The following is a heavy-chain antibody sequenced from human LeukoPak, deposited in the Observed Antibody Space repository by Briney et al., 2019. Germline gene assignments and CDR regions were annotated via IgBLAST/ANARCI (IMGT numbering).Heavy chain of an antibody. J-gene: IGHJ6*02. CDR1: GYTFTGYY. Sequence: ASVKVSCKASGYTFTGYYMHWVRQAPGQGLEWMGWINPNSGGANYAQKFQGRVTMTRDTSISTAYMELSRLRSDDTAVYYCGTKPHYCSSTSCYGNGTFYYYYYGMDVWGQGTTVTVSS. D-gene: IGHD2-2*01. V-gene: IGHV1-2*02. CDR2: INPNSGGA. CDR3: GTKPHYCSSTSCYGNGTFYYYYYGMDV.